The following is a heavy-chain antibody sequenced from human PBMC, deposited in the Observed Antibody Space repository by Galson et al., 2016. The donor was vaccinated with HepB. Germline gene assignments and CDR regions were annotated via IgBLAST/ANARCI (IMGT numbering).Heavy chain of an antibody. CDR1: DGSFSGYY. D-gene: IGHD2-2*01. J-gene: IGHJ6*02. Sequence: SETLSLTCVVHDGSFSGYYRTWIRQPPGKGLEWIGEVNHGAGTKYSPSLKSRVTISPDTSKNHFSLNLTSVTAADTAVYFCARSLKRPYCTSASCYLRAMDVWGQGTTVTVSS. CDR3: ARSLKRPYCTSASCYLRAMDV. CDR2: VNHGAGT. V-gene: IGHV4-34*01.